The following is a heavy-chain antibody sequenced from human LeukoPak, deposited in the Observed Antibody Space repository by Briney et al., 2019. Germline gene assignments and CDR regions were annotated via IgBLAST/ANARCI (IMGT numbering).Heavy chain of an antibody. D-gene: IGHD2-2*01. Sequence: PGGSLRLSCAASGFTFSSYAMHWVRQAPGKGLEWVAVISYDGSNKYYADSVKGRFTISRDNSKNTLYLQMNSLRAEDTAVYYCARYLILKGDVVVVPAAIPGVFDPWGQGTLVTVSS. CDR3: ARYLILKGDVVVVPAAIPGVFDP. CDR2: ISYDGSNK. CDR1: GFTFSSYA. J-gene: IGHJ5*02. V-gene: IGHV3-30-3*01.